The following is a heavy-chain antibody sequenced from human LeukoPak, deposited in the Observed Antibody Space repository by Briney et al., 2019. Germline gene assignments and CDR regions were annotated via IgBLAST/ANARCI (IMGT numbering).Heavy chain of an antibody. J-gene: IGHJ4*02. Sequence: GGSLRLSCAASGFTFSSYWMRWVRQAPGKGLEWVANIKQDGSEKNYVDSVKGRFTISRDNAKNSLYLQMNSLRAEDTAVYYCTSGLELDYWGQGTLVTVSS. CDR3: TSGLELDY. V-gene: IGHV3-7*03. CDR2: IKQDGSEK. CDR1: GFTFSSYW.